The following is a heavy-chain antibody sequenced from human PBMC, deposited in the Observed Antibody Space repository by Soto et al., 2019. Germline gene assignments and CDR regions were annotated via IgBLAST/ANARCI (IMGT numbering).Heavy chain of an antibody. D-gene: IGHD3-10*02. CDR3: ARNMDYYYGRGSGNGHGV. CDR1: GYTFTAYY. Sequence: QVQLVQSGAEVKEPGDSVRVSCEASGYTFTAYYIHWVRRAPGQGLEWMGWINPKFGDTTYAQDFQGRVSMTRDMSISTVCMELIRLTSDDTAIYYCARNMDYYYGRGSGNGHGVWGQGTTVTVFS. V-gene: IGHV1-2*02. J-gene: IGHJ6*02. CDR2: INPKFGDT.